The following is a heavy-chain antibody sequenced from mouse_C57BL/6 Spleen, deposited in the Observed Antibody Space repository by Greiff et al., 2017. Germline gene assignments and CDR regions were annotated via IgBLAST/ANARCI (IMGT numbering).Heavy chain of an antibody. CDR1: GFTFSDYY. CDR3: AKIPHYYGSSYAMDY. V-gene: IGHV5-16*01. D-gene: IGHD1-1*01. Sequence: DVMLVESEGGLVQPGSSMKLSCTASGFTFSDYYMAWVRQVPEKGLEWVANINYDGSSTYYLDSLKSRFIISGNNAENILYLQMSSLKSEDTATYYCAKIPHYYGSSYAMDYWGQGTSVTVSA. J-gene: IGHJ4*01. CDR2: INYDGSST.